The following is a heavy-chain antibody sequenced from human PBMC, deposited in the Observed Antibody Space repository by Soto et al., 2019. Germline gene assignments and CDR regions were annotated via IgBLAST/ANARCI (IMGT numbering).Heavy chain of an antibody. CDR2: INHSGST. D-gene: IGHD2-8*02. CDR1: GGSFSGYY. J-gene: IGHJ4*02. CDR3: ARDKITGLFDY. Sequence: QVQLQQWGAGLLKPSETLSLTCAVYGGSFSGYYWTWIRQPPGTGLEWIGEINHSGSTNYNPSLKSRVTISVDTSMNQFSLKLTSVTAADTDVYYCARDKITGLFDYWGQGTLVTVSS. V-gene: IGHV4-34*01.